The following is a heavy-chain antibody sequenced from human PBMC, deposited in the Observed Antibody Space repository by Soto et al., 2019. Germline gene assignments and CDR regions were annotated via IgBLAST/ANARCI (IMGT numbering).Heavy chain of an antibody. CDR2: INHSGST. CDR3: ARGREEYVWGSYRHSRPIYFDY. D-gene: IGHD3-16*02. V-gene: IGHV4-34*01. Sequence: SETLSLTCAVYGGSFSGYYWSWIRQPPGKGLEWIGEINHSGSTNYNPSLKSRVTISVDTSKNQFSLKLSSVTAADTAVYYCARGREEYVWGSYRHSRPIYFDYWGRGTLVTVSS. J-gene: IGHJ4*02. CDR1: GGSFSGYY.